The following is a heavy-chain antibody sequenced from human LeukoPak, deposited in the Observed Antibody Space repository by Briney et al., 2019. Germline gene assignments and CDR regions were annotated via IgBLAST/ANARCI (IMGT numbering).Heavy chain of an antibody. Sequence: ASVQVSCKVSGYTLTELSMHWVRQAPGKGLEWMGGFDPEDGETIYAQKFQGRVTMTEDTSTDTAYMELSSLRSEDTAVYYCATLALNPYGMDVWGQGTTVTVSS. V-gene: IGHV1-24*01. CDR2: FDPEDGET. J-gene: IGHJ6*02. CDR3: ATLALNPYGMDV. CDR1: GYTLTELS.